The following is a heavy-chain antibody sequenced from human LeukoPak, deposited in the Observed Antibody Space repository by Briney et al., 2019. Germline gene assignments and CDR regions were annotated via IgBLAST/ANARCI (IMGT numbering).Heavy chain of an antibody. Sequence: SETLSLTCAVYGGSFSGYYWSWIRQPLGKGLEWIGEINHSGSTNYNPSLKSRVTISVDTSKNQFSLKLSSVTAADTAVYYCARGRGYSGYARFDYWGQGTLVTVSS. D-gene: IGHD5-12*01. V-gene: IGHV4-34*01. CDR2: INHSGST. CDR3: ARGRGYSGYARFDY. J-gene: IGHJ4*02. CDR1: GGSFSGYY.